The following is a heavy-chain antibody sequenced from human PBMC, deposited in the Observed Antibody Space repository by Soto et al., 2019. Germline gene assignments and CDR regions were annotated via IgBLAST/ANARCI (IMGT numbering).Heavy chain of an antibody. J-gene: IGHJ4*02. CDR1: GGTFSSYA. CDR3: ARDGYYDDSSGYYYYFDY. D-gene: IGHD3-22*01. Sequence: QVQLVQSGAEVKKPGSSVKVSCKASGGTFSSYAISWVRQAPGQGLEWMGGIIPIFGTANYAQKFQGRVTITAXQSTSTAYMELTXLRSEDTAVYYCARDGYYDDSSGYYYYFDYWGQGTLVPVSS. V-gene: IGHV1-69*12. CDR2: IIPIFGTA.